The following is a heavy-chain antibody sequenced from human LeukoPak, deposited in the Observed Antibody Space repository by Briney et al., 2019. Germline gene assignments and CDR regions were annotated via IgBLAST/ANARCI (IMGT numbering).Heavy chain of an antibody. V-gene: IGHV1-2*02. CDR1: GYTSTGNY. J-gene: IGHJ5*02. Sequence: ASVKVSCMASGYTSTGNYMHWVRQAPGQGLEWMGWINPNSGGTNYAQKFQGRVTMTRDTSISTAYMELSRLRSDDTAVYYCARGLVGADRMNWFDPWGQGTLVTVSS. CDR2: INPNSGGT. CDR3: ARGLVGADRMNWFDP. D-gene: IGHD2-15*01.